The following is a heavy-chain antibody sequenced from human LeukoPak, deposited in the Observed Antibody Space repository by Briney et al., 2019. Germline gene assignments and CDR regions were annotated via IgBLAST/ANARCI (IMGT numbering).Heavy chain of an antibody. CDR3: ARHRGYSGYDSSSSYGMDV. V-gene: IGHV4-59*08. CDR1: GGSISSYY. CDR2: IYYSGST. J-gene: IGHJ6*02. D-gene: IGHD5-12*01. Sequence: SETLSLTCTVSGGSISSYYWSWIRQPPGKGLEWIGYIYYSGSTNYNPSLKSRVTISVDTSKSQFSLKLSSVTAADTAVYYCARHRGYSGYDSSSSYGMDVWGQGTTVTVSS.